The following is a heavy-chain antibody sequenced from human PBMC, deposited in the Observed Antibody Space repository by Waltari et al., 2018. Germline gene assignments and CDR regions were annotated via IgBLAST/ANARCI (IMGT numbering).Heavy chain of an antibody. Sequence: QVQLVESGGGVVQPGRSLRLSCAASGFTFSSYGMHWVRQAPGKGLEWVAVIAYDGSNKYYADSVNGRFTMSRDKSKNTLYLQMNSLRAEDTAVYYCAKGVGYSYGNYYFDYWGQGTLVTVSS. CDR2: IAYDGSNK. CDR1: GFTFSSYG. V-gene: IGHV3-30*18. J-gene: IGHJ4*02. CDR3: AKGVGYSYGNYYFDY. D-gene: IGHD5-18*01.